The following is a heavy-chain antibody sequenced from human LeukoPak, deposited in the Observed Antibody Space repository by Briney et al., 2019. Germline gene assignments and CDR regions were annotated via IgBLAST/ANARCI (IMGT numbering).Heavy chain of an antibody. J-gene: IGHJ4*02. D-gene: IGHD3-16*01. Sequence: GGSLRLSCAASGFSFSNYAMSWVRQAPGKGLEWVSAISNSGGSTYYADSVKGWFTISRDNSKNTLYLQVDSLRAEDTAVYYCAKPAWGGTFDDWGQGTLVTVSS. V-gene: IGHV3-23*01. CDR3: AKPAWGGTFDD. CDR1: GFSFSNYA. CDR2: ISNSGGST.